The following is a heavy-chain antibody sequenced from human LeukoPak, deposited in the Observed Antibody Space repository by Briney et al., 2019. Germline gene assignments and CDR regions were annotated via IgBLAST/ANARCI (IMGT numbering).Heavy chain of an antibody. CDR1: GFTVSSNY. V-gene: IGHV3-66*01. CDR3: ARDLIADY. CDR2: IYSGGST. J-gene: IGHJ4*02. D-gene: IGHD3-16*02. Sequence: PGGSLRLSCAAPGFTVSSNYMSWVRQAPGKGLEWVSVIYSGGSTYYADSVKGRFTISRDDSKNTLYLQMNSLRAEDTAVYYCARDLIADYWGQGTLVTVSS.